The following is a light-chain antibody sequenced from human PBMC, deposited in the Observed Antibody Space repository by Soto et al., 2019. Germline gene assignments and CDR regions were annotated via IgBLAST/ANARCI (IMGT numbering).Light chain of an antibody. Sequence: DIQMTQSPSTLSASVGDRVTITCRASQSIGNFLAWYQEKPGKAPKVLMYKASSLESGVPSRFSGSGSGTEFTLTISRLQPDDSATYYCLQYHRYLWTFGQGTKVEI. CDR2: KAS. CDR3: LQYHRYLWT. V-gene: IGKV1-5*03. J-gene: IGKJ1*01. CDR1: QSIGNF.